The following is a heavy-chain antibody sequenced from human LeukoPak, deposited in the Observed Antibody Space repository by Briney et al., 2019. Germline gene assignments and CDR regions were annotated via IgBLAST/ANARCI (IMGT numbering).Heavy chain of an antibody. CDR3: ARPFLRFSSGWHFDY. D-gene: IGHD6-19*01. CDR1: GGTFSGYY. J-gene: IGHJ4*02. CDR2: INHSGNT. Sequence: PSETLSPTCAVYGGTFSGYYWSWIRQPPGKGLEWIGEINHSGNTNYNPSLKSRVTISIDTSKNQFSLKLSSVTAADTAIYYCARPFLRFSSGWHFDYWGQGILVTVSS. V-gene: IGHV4-34*01.